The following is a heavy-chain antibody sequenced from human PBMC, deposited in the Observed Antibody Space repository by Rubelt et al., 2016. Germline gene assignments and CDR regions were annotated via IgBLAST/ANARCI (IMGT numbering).Heavy chain of an antibody. J-gene: IGHJ4*02. CDR2: IDPSDSYT. CDR3: ARSSGTTVTTVDY. CDR1: GYSFTRYW. Sequence: EVQLVQSGAEVKKPGESLRISCKGSGYSFTRYWISWVRQMPGNGLEWLGRIDPSDSYTNHSPSVQGHVTISADKSISTAYLQWSSLKASDTAMYYCARSSGTTVTTVDYWGQGTLVTVSS. D-gene: IGHD4-17*01. V-gene: IGHV5-10-1*01.